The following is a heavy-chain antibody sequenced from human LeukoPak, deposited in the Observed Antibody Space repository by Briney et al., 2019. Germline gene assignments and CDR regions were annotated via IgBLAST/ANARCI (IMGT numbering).Heavy chain of an antibody. V-gene: IGHV1-2*02. D-gene: IGHD2-15*01. CDR3: ARAWSGDWCFDL. Sequence: ASVEVSCKASGYTFTSYGISWVRQAPGQGLEWMGWINPNSGGTNYAQKFQGRVTMTRDTSISTAYMELSRLRSDDTAVYYCARAWSGDWCFDLWGRGTLVTVSS. J-gene: IGHJ2*01. CDR1: GYTFTSYG. CDR2: INPNSGGT.